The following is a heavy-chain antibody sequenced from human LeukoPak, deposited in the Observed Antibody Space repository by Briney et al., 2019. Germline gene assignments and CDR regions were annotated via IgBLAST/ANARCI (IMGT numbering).Heavy chain of an antibody. D-gene: IGHD1-26*01. CDR3: VKESSGKPYWEAMDV. CDR2: ISGSGDNT. J-gene: IGHJ6*02. V-gene: IGHV3-23*01. CDR1: GFTFNAYY. Sequence: PGGSLRLSCAASGFTFNAYYMGWVRQAPGKGLEWVSAISGSGDNTHHADSVKGRFTISRDNSKNTLYLQMYSLRGEDTAVYHCVKESSGKPYWEAMDVWGQGTTVSVFS.